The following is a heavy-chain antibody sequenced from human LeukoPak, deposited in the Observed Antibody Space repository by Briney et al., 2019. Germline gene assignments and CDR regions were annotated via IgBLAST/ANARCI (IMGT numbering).Heavy chain of an antibody. J-gene: IGHJ6*02. CDR2: TWSEGNSK. CDR1: GFTFSSYG. V-gene: IGHV3-33*08. CDR3: AREVLGYCSGDSCSSKYFYYGLDV. D-gene: IGHD2-15*01. Sequence: AGGSLRLSCAASGFTFSSYGMHWVRQAPGKGLEWVAVTWSEGNSKYSAVSVKGRFTISRDNSKNTLYLQMNSLRPEDTAVYFCAREVLGYCSGDSCSSKYFYYGLDVWGQGTTVTVSS.